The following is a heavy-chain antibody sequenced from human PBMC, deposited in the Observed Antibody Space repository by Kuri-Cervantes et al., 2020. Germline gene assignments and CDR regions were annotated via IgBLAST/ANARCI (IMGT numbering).Heavy chain of an antibody. CDR2: IKQDGSEK. J-gene: IGHJ6*02. D-gene: IGHD3-10*01. CDR1: GFTFSNYW. CDR3: ARRAYYYGSGAYGMDV. Sequence: GGSLRLSCAASGFTFSNYWMSWVRQAPGKGLEWVANIKQDGSEKYYVDSVKGRLTISRDNAKNSLYLQMNSLRAEDTAVYYCARRAYYYGSGAYGMDVWGQGTTVTVSS. V-gene: IGHV3-7*01.